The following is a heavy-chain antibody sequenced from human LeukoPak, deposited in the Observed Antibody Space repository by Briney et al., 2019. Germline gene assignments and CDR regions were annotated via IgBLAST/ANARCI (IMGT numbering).Heavy chain of an antibody. CDR2: ISYSGGA. CDR1: GGSISPYY. J-gene: IGHJ6*03. V-gene: IGHV4-59*01. CDR3: ARARYFDWGNFYQGGFYYMDV. Sequence: PSETLSLTCTISGGSISPYYWSWIRQPPGKGLEWIGYISYSGGANHNPSLKSRVTISVATSKNQFFLDLASVTAADAAVYYCARARYFDWGNFYQGGFYYMDVWDKGTTVTVSS. D-gene: IGHD3-10*01.